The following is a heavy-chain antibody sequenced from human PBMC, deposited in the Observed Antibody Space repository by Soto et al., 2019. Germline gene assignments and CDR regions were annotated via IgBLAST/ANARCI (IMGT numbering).Heavy chain of an antibody. CDR2: IWYDGSNK. Sequence: QVQLVESGGGVVQPGRSLRLSCAASGFTFSSYGRHWVRQAPGKGLEWVAVIWYDGSNKYYADSVKGRFTISRDNSKNTLYLQMNSLRAEDTAVYYCARDGTVTTYGGFDYWGQGTLFTVSS. J-gene: IGHJ4*02. CDR3: ARDGTVTTYGGFDY. V-gene: IGHV3-33*01. CDR1: GFTFSSYG. D-gene: IGHD4-17*01.